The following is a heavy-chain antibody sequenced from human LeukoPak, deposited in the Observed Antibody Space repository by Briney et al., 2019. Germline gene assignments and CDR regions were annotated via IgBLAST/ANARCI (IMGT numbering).Heavy chain of an antibody. J-gene: IGHJ4*02. CDR2: IKQDGTEK. D-gene: IGHD6-6*01. Sequence: VGSLRLSCAASGFTFSSYWMSWVRQAPGEGLEWVSNIKQDGTEKYYMDSVEGRFSISRDNAKNSLYLQMNALRAEDTAVYYCARDVRPDYWGQGTLVTVST. CDR3: ARDVRPDY. CDR1: GFTFSSYW. V-gene: IGHV3-7*04.